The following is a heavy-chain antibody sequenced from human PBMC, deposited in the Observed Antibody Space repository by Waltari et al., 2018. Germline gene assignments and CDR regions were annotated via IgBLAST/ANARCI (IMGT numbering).Heavy chain of an antibody. CDR2: ISGSGGST. Sequence: EVQLLESGGGLVQPGGSLRLSCAASGFTFSSYAMSWVRQAPGTGQEWVSAISGSGGSTYYADSVKGRFSITRENSKNTLYLQMNSLRAEDTAVYYCAKDQSITMIVVVIIGDFDYWGQGTLVTVSS. V-gene: IGHV3-23*01. J-gene: IGHJ4*02. D-gene: IGHD3-22*01. CDR1: GFTFSSYA. CDR3: AKDQSITMIVVVIIGDFDY.